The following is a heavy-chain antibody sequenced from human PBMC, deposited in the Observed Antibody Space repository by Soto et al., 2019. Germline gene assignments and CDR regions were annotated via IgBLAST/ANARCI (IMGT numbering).Heavy chain of an antibody. D-gene: IGHD5-18*01. V-gene: IGHV4-30-4*01. CDR2: IYYSGST. CDR3: ARARGYSYGSYFDY. J-gene: IGHJ4*02. Sequence: SETLSLTCTVSGGSISSGDYYWSWIRQPPGKGLEWIGYIYYSGSTYYNPSLKSRVTISVDTSKNQFSLKLSSVTAADTAVYYCARARGYSYGSYFDYWGQGTLVTVPQ. CDR1: GGSISSGDYY.